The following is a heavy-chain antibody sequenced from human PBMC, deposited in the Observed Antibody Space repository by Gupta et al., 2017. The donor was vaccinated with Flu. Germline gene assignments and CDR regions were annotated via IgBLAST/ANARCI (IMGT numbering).Heavy chain of an antibody. J-gene: IGHJ6*02. D-gene: IGHD3-10*01. CDR1: GGSFSGYY. CDR2: INHSGSN. CDR3: GGGKLHGSGNLYNRNYYYYGMDV. Sequence: QVQLQQWGAGLLKPSETLSLTCAVYGGSFSGYYWGWIRQPPGKGLEWIGEINHSGSNKFKPFPQGSSNKTRSTSQNPFSLEVDPGTPADTAVYLLGGGKLHGSGNLYNRNYYYYGMDVWGQGTTVTVSS. V-gene: IGHV4-34*01.